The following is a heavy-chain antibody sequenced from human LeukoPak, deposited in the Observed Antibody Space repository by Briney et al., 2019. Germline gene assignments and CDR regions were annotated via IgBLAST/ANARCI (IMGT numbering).Heavy chain of an antibody. J-gene: IGHJ3*02. D-gene: IGHD2-21*02. CDR1: GYTFTGYY. Sequence: GSVKVSCKASGYTFTGYYMHWVRQAPGQGLEWMGWINPNSGGTNYAQKFQGWVTMTRDTSISTAYMELSRLRSDDTAVYYCARGEDIVVVTAPRGDAFDIWGQGTMVTVSS. CDR3: ARGEDIVVVTAPRGDAFDI. CDR2: INPNSGGT. V-gene: IGHV1-2*04.